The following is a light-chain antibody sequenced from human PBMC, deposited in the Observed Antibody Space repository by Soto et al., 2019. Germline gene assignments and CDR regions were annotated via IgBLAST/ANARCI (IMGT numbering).Light chain of an antibody. Sequence: DIQMTQSPSSLSASVGDRVTITCRASQSISSYLNWYQQKPGKAPKLLIYAASSWQSGVPSRFSGSGSGTDFTLTISSLQPEDFETYYCQQSYSTPQTFGQGTKVEIK. J-gene: IGKJ1*01. CDR2: AAS. CDR3: QQSYSTPQT. V-gene: IGKV1-39*01. CDR1: QSISSY.